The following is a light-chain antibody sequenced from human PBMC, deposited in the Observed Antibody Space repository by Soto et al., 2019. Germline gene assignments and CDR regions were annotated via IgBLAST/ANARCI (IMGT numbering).Light chain of an antibody. J-gene: IGLJ1*01. CDR2: VVT. V-gene: IGLV2-11*01. CDR3: CSYAGTNSYV. CDR1: SSDVGGYNS. Sequence: QSLLTQPRSVSGSPGQSVTISCTGTSSDVGGYNSVSWYQQRPGKAPKLMIYVVTKRPSGVPARFSGSKSGNTASLTISGLQAEDEAEYYCCSYAGTNSYVFGRGEKVTVL.